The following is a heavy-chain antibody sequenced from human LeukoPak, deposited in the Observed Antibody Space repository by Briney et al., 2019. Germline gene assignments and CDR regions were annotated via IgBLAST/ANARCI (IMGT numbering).Heavy chain of an antibody. J-gene: IGHJ6*02. D-gene: IGHD6-13*01. CDR1: GFTFSSYW. CDR3: AREEQLVKDYYGMDV. CDR2: IRQDGSEK. V-gene: IGHV3-7*01. Sequence: GGSLRLSCAASGFTFSSYWMSWVRQAPGKGLEWVANIRQDGSEKYYVDSVKGRFTISRDNAKNSLYLQMNSLRAEDTAVYYCAREEQLVKDYYGMDVWGQGTTVTVSS.